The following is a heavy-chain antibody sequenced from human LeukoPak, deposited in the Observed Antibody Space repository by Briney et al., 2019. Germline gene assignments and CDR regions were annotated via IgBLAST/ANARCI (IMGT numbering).Heavy chain of an antibody. CDR2: ISSSSSTI. Sequence: GGSLRLSYAASGFTFSSYSMNWVRQAPGKGLEWVSYISSSSSTIYYADSVKGRFTISRDNAKNSLYLQMNSLRAEDTAVYYCARDILAAHFSGYFDYWGQGTLVTVSS. D-gene: IGHD6-13*01. CDR3: ARDILAAHFSGYFDY. J-gene: IGHJ4*02. V-gene: IGHV3-48*04. CDR1: GFTFSSYS.